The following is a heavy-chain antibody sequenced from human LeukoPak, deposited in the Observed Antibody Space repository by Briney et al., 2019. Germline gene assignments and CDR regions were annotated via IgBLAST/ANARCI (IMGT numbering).Heavy chain of an antibody. V-gene: IGHV4-39*07. Sequence: SETLSLTCTVSGGSISSSSYYWGWIRQPPGKGLEWIGSIYYSGSTYYNPSLKSRVTISVDTSKNQFSLKLSSVTAADTAVYYCARGESYSDYWGQGTQVTVSS. CDR3: ARGESYSDY. CDR1: GGSISSSSYY. CDR2: IYYSGST. J-gene: IGHJ4*02. D-gene: IGHD1-26*01.